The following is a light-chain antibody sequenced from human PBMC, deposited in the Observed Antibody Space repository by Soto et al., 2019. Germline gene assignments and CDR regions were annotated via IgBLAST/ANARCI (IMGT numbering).Light chain of an antibody. J-gene: IGKJ1*01. CDR2: GAS. V-gene: IGKV3-20*01. CDR1: QSVSSSY. CDR3: QQYRSSPRT. Sequence: EIGLTHAPGTLALSPGERATLSCRASQSVSSSYLAWYQQKPGQAPRLLIYGASSRATGIPDRFSGSGSGTDFTLTISRLEPEDFAVYYCQQYRSSPRTFCQGTKVDIK.